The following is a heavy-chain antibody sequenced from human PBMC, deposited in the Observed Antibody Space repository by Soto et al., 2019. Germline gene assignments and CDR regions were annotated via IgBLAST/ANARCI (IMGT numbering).Heavy chain of an antibody. Sequence: EVHLVESGGGLVQPGGSLRLSCAASGFTFSSYSLNWVRQAPGKGLEWVSYITSSGTTVYYADSVRGRFTISRDNAKNSLYLQMHSLRDDDTAVYYCARGSSNWAYYFDFWCQGTLVTVSS. CDR2: ITSSGTTV. V-gene: IGHV3-48*02. CDR3: ARGSSNWAYYFDF. J-gene: IGHJ4*02. CDR1: GFTFSSYS. D-gene: IGHD6-13*01.